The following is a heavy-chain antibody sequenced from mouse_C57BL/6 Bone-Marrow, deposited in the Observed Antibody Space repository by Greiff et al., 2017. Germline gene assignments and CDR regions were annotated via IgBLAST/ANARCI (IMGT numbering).Heavy chain of an antibody. CDR3: TRDYYYGSSPYYFDY. Sequence: VQLQQSGAELVRPGASVTLSCKASGYTFTDYEMHWVKPTPVHGLEWIGAIDPETGGTAYNQKFKGKAILTADKSSSTAYMELRSLTSEDSAVYYCTRDYYYGSSPYYFDYWGQGTTLTVSS. V-gene: IGHV1-15*01. CDR2: IDPETGGT. CDR1: GYTFTDYE. D-gene: IGHD1-1*01. J-gene: IGHJ2*01.